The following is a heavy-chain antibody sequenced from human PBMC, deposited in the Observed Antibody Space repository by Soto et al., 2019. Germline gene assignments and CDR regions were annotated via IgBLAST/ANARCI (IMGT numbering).Heavy chain of an antibody. D-gene: IGHD3-3*01. Sequence: SETLSLTCTVSGGSISGGGYYWSWIRQHPGKGLECIGYIYYSGNTYYNPSLKSRVTISVDTSKNQFSLKLSSVTAADTAVYYCARSMAIFGATHAFDIWGQGTMGTVSS. CDR2: IYYSGNT. V-gene: IGHV4-31*03. CDR3: ARSMAIFGATHAFDI. J-gene: IGHJ3*02. CDR1: GGSISGGGYY.